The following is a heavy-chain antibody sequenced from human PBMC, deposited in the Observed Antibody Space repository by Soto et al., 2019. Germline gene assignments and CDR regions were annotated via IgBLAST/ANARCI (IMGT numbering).Heavy chain of an antibody. D-gene: IGHD2-15*01. CDR1: GYSFTIYG. Sequence: ASVKVSCKASGYSFTIYGISWVRQAPGQGLEWMGWISAYNGNTNYAQKLQGRVTMTTDTSTSTAYMELRSLRSDDTAVYYCARDRESVVVVAAGWFDPWGQGTLVTVSS. CDR2: ISAYNGNT. J-gene: IGHJ5*02. V-gene: IGHV1-18*01. CDR3: ARDRESVVVVAAGWFDP.